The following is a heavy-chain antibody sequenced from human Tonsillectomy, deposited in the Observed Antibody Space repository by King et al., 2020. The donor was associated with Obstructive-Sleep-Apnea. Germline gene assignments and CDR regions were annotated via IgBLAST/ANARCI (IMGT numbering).Heavy chain of an antibody. D-gene: IGHD2-21*02. CDR2: IYPGDSDT. CDR3: ARRPYCGGDCYSLDY. V-gene: IGHV5-51*01. Sequence: DVQLVESGAEVKKPGESLKISCKGSGYSFTSYWIGWVRQMPGKGLEWMGIIYPGDSDTRYSPSFQGQVTISAAKSISTAYLQWSSLKASDTAMYYCARRPYCGGDCYSLDYWGQGTLVTVSS. J-gene: IGHJ4*02. CDR1: GYSFTSYW.